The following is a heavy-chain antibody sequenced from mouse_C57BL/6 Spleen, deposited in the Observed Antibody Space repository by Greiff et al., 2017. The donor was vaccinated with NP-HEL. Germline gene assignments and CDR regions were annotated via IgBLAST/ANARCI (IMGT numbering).Heavy chain of an antibody. CDR2: INPSSGYT. CDR1: GSTFPSYW. J-gene: IGHJ3*01. CDR3: ARYYYGSAGFAY. D-gene: IGHD1-1*01. Sequence: VQLQQSGAELAKPGASVKLSCKASGSTFPSYWMHWVKQRPGRGREWIGYINPSSGYTKYNQKFKDKATLTADKSSSTAYMQLSSLTYEDSAVYYCARYYYGSAGFAYWGQGTLVTVSA. V-gene: IGHV1-7*01.